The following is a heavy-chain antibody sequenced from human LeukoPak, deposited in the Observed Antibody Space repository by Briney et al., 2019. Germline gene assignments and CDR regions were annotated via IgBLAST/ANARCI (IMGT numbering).Heavy chain of an antibody. CDR2: FDPEDGET. CDR1: GYTLTELS. D-gene: IGHD3-10*01. Sequence: ASVKVSCKVSGYTLTELSMHWVRQAPGKGLEWMGGFDPEDGETIYAQKFQGRVTMTEDTSTDTAYMELSSLRSEDTAVYYCARGGYGSGREDYFDYWGQGTLVTVSS. CDR3: ARGGYGSGREDYFDY. V-gene: IGHV1-24*01. J-gene: IGHJ4*02.